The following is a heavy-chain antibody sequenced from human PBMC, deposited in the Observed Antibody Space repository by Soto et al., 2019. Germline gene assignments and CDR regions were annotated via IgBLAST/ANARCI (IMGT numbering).Heavy chain of an antibody. Sequence: EVQLLESGGDLVQPGGSLRLSCAASGFTFTSYAMSWIRQAPGKGLEWVSAITGGGENTYYADSVKGRFTISSDNSKNTLYLQMNSLRAEDTAFYYCTQDGGSRDWLTVNWGQGTLVTVSS. CDR3: TQDGGSRDWLTVN. V-gene: IGHV3-23*01. D-gene: IGHD3-9*01. CDR1: GFTFTSYA. J-gene: IGHJ4*02. CDR2: ITGGGENT.